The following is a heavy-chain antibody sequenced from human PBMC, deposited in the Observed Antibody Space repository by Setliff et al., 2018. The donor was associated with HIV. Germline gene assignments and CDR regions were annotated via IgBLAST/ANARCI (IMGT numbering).Heavy chain of an antibody. CDR2: MSYSGRT. Sequence: SETLSLTCTVSGVSISSDSHSWAWIRQPPGKGLEWIGSMSYSGRTFDNPSLRSRLNMSMDASKNHFSLRLPSVTAADTAVYYCARHDSGGYYSLDYWGQGTLVTVSS. J-gene: IGHJ4*02. D-gene: IGHD3-22*01. CDR3: ARHDSGGYYSLDY. V-gene: IGHV4-39*07. CDR1: GVSISSDSHS.